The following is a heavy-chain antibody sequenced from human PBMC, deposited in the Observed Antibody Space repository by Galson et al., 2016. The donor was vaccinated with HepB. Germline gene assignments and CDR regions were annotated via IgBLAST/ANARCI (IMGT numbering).Heavy chain of an antibody. V-gene: IGHV4-39*01. Sequence: QPPGKGLEWIGSIYYSGTTYYNPSLKSRVTISVDTSKNQFSLKLSSVTAADTAVYYCARLYGDYEYYFYYYGMDVWGQGTTVTVSS. J-gene: IGHJ6*02. CDR2: IYYSGTT. CDR3: ARLYGDYEYYFYYYGMDV. D-gene: IGHD4-17*01.